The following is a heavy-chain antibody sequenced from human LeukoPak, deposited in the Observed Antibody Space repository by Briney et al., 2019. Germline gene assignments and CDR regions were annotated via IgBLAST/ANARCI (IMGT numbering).Heavy chain of an antibody. V-gene: IGHV3-30*04. CDR3: ARNFNHFDY. Sequence: GGSLRLSCEASGFTLTNYAMHWVRQAPGKGLEWVAVISYDGRNKYYTDSVKGRFPISRDNSKNTLYLQMNSLRAEDTAVYYCARNFNHFDYWGQGTLVTVSS. D-gene: IGHD1-14*01. CDR1: GFTLTNYA. J-gene: IGHJ4*02. CDR2: ISYDGRNK.